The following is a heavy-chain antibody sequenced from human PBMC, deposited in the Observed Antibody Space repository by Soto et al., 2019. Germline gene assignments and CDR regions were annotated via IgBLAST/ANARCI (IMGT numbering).Heavy chain of an antibody. D-gene: IGHD3-3*01. Sequence: SETLSLTCAVSGGSISSSNWWSWVRQPPGKGLEWIGEIYHSGSTNYNPSLKSRVTISVDKSKSQFSLKLSSVTAADTAVYYCARAIFGVVIRDYYYYGIDVWGQGTTVTVSS. V-gene: IGHV4-4*02. CDR3: ARAIFGVVIRDYYYYGIDV. CDR1: GGSISSSNW. J-gene: IGHJ6*02. CDR2: IYHSGST.